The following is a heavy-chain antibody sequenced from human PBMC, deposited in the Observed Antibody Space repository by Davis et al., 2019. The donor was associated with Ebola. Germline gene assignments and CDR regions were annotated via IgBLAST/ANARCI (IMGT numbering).Heavy chain of an antibody. V-gene: IGHV1-18*04. D-gene: IGHD5-12*01. CDR2: ISAYDGNT. J-gene: IGHJ4*02. CDR3: ARVFGEIVATNFDF. CDR1: GYTFTSYG. Sequence: AASVEVSCKASGYTFTSYGITWVRQAPGQGLEWMGWISAYDGNTNYVQKFQGRVTMTTDTSTSTAYLELRSLRSDDTAVYYCARVFGEIVATNFDFWGQGTLVTVSS.